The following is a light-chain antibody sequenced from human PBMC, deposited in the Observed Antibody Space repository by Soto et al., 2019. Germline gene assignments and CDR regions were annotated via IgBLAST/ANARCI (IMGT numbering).Light chain of an antibody. CDR1: QDISNY. Sequence: DIQMTQSPSSLSASVGDRVTITYQASQDISNYLNWYQQKPGKAPKLLIYDASNLETGVPSRFSGSGSGTDFTFTISSLQPEDIATYYRQQYDNLPLTFGGGTKVEIK. V-gene: IGKV1-33*01. J-gene: IGKJ4*01. CDR2: DAS. CDR3: QQYDNLPLT.